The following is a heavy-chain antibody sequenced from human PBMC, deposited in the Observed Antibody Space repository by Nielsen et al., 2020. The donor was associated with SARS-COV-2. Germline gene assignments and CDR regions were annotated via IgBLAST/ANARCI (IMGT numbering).Heavy chain of an antibody. J-gene: IGHJ4*02. Sequence: SETLSLTCAVYGGSFSGYYWSWIRQPPGKGLEWIGEINHSGSANYNPSLKSRVTISVDTTKNQFSLKLSSVTAADTAVYYCARGLGPSDYWGQGTLVTVSS. V-gene: IGHV4-34*01. CDR1: GGSFSGYY. CDR2: INHSGSA. D-gene: IGHD7-27*01. CDR3: ARGLGPSDY.